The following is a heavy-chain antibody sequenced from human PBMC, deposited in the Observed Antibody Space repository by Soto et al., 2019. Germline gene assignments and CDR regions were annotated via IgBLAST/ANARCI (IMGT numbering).Heavy chain of an antibody. J-gene: IGHJ5*02. CDR2: ITGNGGGT. CDR1: GFTFSNYA. D-gene: IGHD6-19*01. V-gene: IGHV3-23*01. Sequence: GGSLRLSCTASGFTFSNYAMTWVRQAPGKGLEWVSGITGNGGGTFYADPVKGRFTISRDNSKNTLYLQMNSLRVEDTAIYYCAKEVGQWLSRDWFDPWGQGTLVTVSS. CDR3: AKEVGQWLSRDWFDP.